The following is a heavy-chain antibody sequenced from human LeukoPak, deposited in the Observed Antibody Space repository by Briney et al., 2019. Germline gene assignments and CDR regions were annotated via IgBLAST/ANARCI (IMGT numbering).Heavy chain of an antibody. CDR2: IYPGDSDT. Sequence: GESLKISFKGFGYRFTSYWIAWVRQVPGKGLEWMGIIYPGDSDTRYSPSFQGQVTISGDKSISTVYLQWSSLKASDTAMYYCARVDLYCSSTSCYSFDYWGQGTLVTVSS. D-gene: IGHD2-2*01. CDR1: GYRFTSYW. J-gene: IGHJ4*02. V-gene: IGHV5-51*01. CDR3: ARVDLYCSSTSCYSFDY.